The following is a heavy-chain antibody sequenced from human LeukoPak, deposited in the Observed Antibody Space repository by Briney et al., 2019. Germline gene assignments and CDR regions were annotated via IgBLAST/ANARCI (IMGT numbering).Heavy chain of an antibody. J-gene: IGHJ4*02. V-gene: IGHV3-33*01. D-gene: IGHD3-10*01. Sequence: GRSLRLSCAASGFTFSSYGMHWVCQAQGKGLGWVAVIWYDGSNKYYADSVKGRFTISRDNSKNTLYLQMNSLRAEDTAVYYCARAYYYGSGRVSDYWGQGTLVTVSS. CDR3: ARAYYYGSGRVSDY. CDR2: IWYDGSNK. CDR1: GFTFSSYG.